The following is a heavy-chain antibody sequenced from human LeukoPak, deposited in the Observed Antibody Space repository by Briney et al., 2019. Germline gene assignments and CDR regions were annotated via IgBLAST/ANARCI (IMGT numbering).Heavy chain of an antibody. J-gene: IGHJ4*02. Sequence: GGSLRLPCAASGFPFSDYYMSWIRQAPGKGLEWVSYISSSGGNMYYADSVKGRFTISRDNAKNSLYLQMNSLRAEDTAVYYCGRDGSGSPDYWGQGTLVTVSS. CDR1: GFPFSDYY. D-gene: IGHD5-12*01. CDR2: ISSSGGNM. CDR3: GRDGSGSPDY. V-gene: IGHV3-11*01.